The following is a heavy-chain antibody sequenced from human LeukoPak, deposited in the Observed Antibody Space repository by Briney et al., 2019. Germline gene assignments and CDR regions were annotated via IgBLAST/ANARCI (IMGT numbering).Heavy chain of an antibody. CDR1: GYPFTSYY. CDR2: INPNKGDT. J-gene: IGHJ4*02. D-gene: IGHD4-17*01. V-gene: IGHV1-2*02. CDR3: ARAHNDYGDYDFDF. Sequence: ASVKVSCKASGYPFTSYYIHWLRQAPGQGLEWMGWINPNKGDTNYPRNFQGRLTMATDTSIRTVYMDLNSLRSDDTAVYFCARAHNDYGDYDFDFWGQGTLVTVSS.